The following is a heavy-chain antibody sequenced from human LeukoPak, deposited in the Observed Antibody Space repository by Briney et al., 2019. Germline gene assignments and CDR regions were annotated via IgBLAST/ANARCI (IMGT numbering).Heavy chain of an antibody. V-gene: IGHV3-23*01. J-gene: IGHJ6*02. CDR3: AKLKDSYYYYGMDV. Sequence: PGGSLRLSCAASGFTFSRYVMTWVRQAPGQGLEWVSFISHSGDSTYYADSVKGRFTISRDNSKNTLYLQMSSLRADDTAVYYCAKLKDSYYYYGMDVWGQGTTVAVSS. CDR1: GFTFSRYV. CDR2: ISHSGDST.